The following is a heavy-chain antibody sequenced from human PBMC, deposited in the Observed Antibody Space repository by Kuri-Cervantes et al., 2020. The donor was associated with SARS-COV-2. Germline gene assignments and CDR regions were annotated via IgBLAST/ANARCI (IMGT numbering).Heavy chain of an antibody. J-gene: IGHJ4*02. V-gene: IGHV3-21*01. Sequence: LSLTCAASGFTFSSCSMLWVRQAPGKGLEWVSSINTDGSHKNYADSVKGRFTISRDSAKSSLYLQMNSLRVEDTAVYYCATDLPCSSTSCHQTPVDYWGQGTLVTVSS. D-gene: IGHD2-2*01. CDR2: INTDGSHK. CDR1: GFTFSSCS. CDR3: ATDLPCSSTSCHQTPVDY.